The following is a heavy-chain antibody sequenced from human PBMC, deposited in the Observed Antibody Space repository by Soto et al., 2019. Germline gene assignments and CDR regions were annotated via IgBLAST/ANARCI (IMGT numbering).Heavy chain of an antibody. Sequence: QVQLVQSGAEVKKPGSSVKVSCKDSGGTFSTYSMFWVRQAPGQGLEWMGRIIPMLGVRNYAQRFQDRVTIIADKSTATVNMDLSSLRSEDTDLYYCTIGSWSGEVFDIWGQGTMVTVSS. J-gene: IGHJ3*02. CDR3: TIGSWSGEVFDI. CDR2: IIPMLGVR. V-gene: IGHV1-69*02. D-gene: IGHD2-21*01. CDR1: GGTFSTYS.